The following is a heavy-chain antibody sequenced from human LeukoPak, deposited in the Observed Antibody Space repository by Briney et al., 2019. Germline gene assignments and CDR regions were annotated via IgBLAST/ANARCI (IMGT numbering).Heavy chain of an antibody. CDR1: GYTFISYY. CDR3: ARGVAKVVTLSPPADY. Sequence: ASVKVSCKASGYTFISYYMHWVRQAPGQGLEWMGIINPSGGSTSYAQKFQGRVTMTRDTSTSTVYMELSSLRSEDTAVYYCARGVAKVVTLSPPADYWGQGTLVTVSS. J-gene: IGHJ4*02. V-gene: IGHV1-46*01. CDR2: INPSGGST. D-gene: IGHD4-23*01.